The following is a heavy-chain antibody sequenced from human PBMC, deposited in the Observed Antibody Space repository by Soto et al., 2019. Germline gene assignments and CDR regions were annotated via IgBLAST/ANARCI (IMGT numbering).Heavy chain of an antibody. CDR2: IVVGSGNT. V-gene: IGHV1-58*01. CDR3: AAVALDPIVGATP. Sequence: GXSVKVTSEASGFTYACTSVRXLQHSRGQRLEWIAWIVVGSGNTNYAQKFQERVTITRDMSTSTAYMELSSLRSEDTAVYYCAAVALDPIVGATPSGQGTLVTVSS. J-gene: IGHJ5*02. D-gene: IGHD1-26*01. CDR1: GFTYACTS.